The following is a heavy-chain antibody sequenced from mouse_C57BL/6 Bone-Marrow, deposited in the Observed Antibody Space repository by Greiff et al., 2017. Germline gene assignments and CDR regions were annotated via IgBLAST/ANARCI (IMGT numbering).Heavy chain of an antibody. CDR2: IYPGSGST. CDR3: ARGYSNVYYFDY. J-gene: IGHJ2*01. D-gene: IGHD2-5*01. Sequence: QVQLQQPGAELVKPGASVKMSCKASGYTFTSYWITWVKQRPGQGLEWIGDIYPGSGSTNYNEKFKSKATLTVDTSSSTAYMQLSSLTSEDSAVDTCARGYSNVYYFDYWGQGTTLTVSS. V-gene: IGHV1-55*01. CDR1: GYTFTSYW.